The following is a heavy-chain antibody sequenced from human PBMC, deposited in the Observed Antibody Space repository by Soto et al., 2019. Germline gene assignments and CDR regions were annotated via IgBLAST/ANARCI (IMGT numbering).Heavy chain of an antibody. D-gene: IGHD1-7*01. CDR2: IYITGST. CDR3: ARGGTAGFDI. V-gene: IGHV4-4*07. Sequence: QTDGTGLEWIGRIYITGSTNIHPSLKSRVAMSVDTAKNQFSLKLTTATAVDTAVYYCARGGTAGFDIWGQGTMV. J-gene: IGHJ3*02.